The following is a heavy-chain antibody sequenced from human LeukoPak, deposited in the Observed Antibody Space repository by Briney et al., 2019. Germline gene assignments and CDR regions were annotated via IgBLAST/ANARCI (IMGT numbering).Heavy chain of an antibody. CDR3: VRVPYYYDSGSYHPRFFDY. CDR1: GYSISTGYY. CDR2: IYHSGST. D-gene: IGHD3-10*01. V-gene: IGHV4-38-2*01. Sequence: SETLSLTWAVSGYSISTGYYWGWIRQPPGKGLEWIGSIYHSGSTNYNPSLESRATISVDTSKNQFSLRLSSVTAADTAVYYCVRVPYYYDSGSYHPRFFDYWGQGTLVTVSS. J-gene: IGHJ4*02.